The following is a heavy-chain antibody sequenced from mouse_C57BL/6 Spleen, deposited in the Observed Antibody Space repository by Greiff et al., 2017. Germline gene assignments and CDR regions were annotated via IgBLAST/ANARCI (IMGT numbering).Heavy chain of an antibody. D-gene: IGHD2-4*01. CDR3: TGGYDSYFDY. V-gene: IGHV6-3*01. J-gene: IGHJ2*01. CDR2: IRLKSDNYAT. CDR1: GFTFSNYW. Sequence: VKVEESGGGLVQPGGSMKLSCVASGFTFSNYWMNWVRQSPEKGLEWVAQIRLKSDNYATHYAESVKGRFTISRDDSKSSVYLQMNNLRAEDTGIYYCTGGYDSYFDYWGQGTTLTVSS.